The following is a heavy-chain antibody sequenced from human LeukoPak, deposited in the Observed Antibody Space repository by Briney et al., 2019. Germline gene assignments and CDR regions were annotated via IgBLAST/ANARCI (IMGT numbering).Heavy chain of an antibody. V-gene: IGHV1-24*01. Sequence: GASVKVSCKVSGYTLTELSMHWVRQAPGKGLEWMGGFDPENGETMYAQKFQGRVTMTEDTSTDTAYMELSSLRSEDTAVYYCATLQFLDGDCSSSSCFAHWFDPWGQGTLVTVSS. CDR3: ATLQFLDGDCSSSSCFAHWFDP. CDR1: GYTLTELS. J-gene: IGHJ5*02. D-gene: IGHD2-2*01. CDR2: FDPENGET.